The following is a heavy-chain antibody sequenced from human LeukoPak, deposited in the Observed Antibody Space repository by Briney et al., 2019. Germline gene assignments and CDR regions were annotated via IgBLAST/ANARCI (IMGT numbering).Heavy chain of an antibody. CDR1: GFSLSTSGVG. CDR3: AHYGVDEGEDNWFDP. Sequence: SGPTLVKPTQTLTLTCTLSGFSLSTSGVGVGWICQPPGKALEWLALIYWDDDKRYSPSLKSRLTITKDTSKNQVVLTMTNMDPVDTATYYCAHYGVDEGEDNWFDPWGQGTLVTVSS. D-gene: IGHD4-17*01. V-gene: IGHV2-5*02. CDR2: IYWDDDK. J-gene: IGHJ5*02.